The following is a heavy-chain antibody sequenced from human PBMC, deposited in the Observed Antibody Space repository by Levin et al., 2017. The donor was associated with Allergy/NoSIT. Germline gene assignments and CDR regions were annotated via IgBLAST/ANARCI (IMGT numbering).Heavy chain of an antibody. J-gene: IGHJ4*02. D-gene: IGHD5-18*01. Sequence: GASVKVSCKASGYTFTSYGISWVRQAPGQGLEWMGWISAYNGNTNYAQKLQGRVTMTTDTSTSTAYMELRSLRSDDTAVYYCARDKGLKYSYGRRFDYWGQGTLVTVSS. V-gene: IGHV1-18*01. CDR2: ISAYNGNT. CDR1: GYTFTSYG. CDR3: ARDKGLKYSYGRRFDY.